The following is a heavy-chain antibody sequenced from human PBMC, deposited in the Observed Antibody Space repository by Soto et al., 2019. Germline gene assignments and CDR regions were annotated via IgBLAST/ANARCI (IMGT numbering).Heavy chain of an antibody. CDR3: ARSITLAGDY. CDR1: GYTFTSYA. D-gene: IGHD1-20*01. Sequence: QVQLVQSGAEVKKPGASVKVSCKASGYTFTSYAMHWVRQAPGQRLEWMGWINAGNGNTKYSQKFQGRVTITRDPSASTAHMELRSLRSEDTAVYYCARSITLAGDYWGQGTLVTVSS. CDR2: INAGNGNT. V-gene: IGHV1-3*01. J-gene: IGHJ4*02.